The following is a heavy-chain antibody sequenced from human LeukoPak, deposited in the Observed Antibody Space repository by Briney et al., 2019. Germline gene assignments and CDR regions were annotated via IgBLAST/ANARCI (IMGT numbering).Heavy chain of an antibody. Sequence: GESLKISCKGSGYSFSINWIGWVRQMPGKGLEWMGIIYPGDSDTRYSPSFQGQVTISADKSISTAYLQWSSLKASDTAIYYCARHPRYYYDTSGYYPYYFDYWGQGTLVTVSS. D-gene: IGHD3-22*01. CDR2: IYPGDSDT. J-gene: IGHJ4*02. CDR3: ARHPRYYYDTSGYYPYYFDY. CDR1: GYSFSINW. V-gene: IGHV5-51*01.